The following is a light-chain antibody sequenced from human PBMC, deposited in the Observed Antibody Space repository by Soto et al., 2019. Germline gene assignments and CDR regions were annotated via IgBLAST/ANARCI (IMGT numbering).Light chain of an antibody. V-gene: IGLV1-44*01. Sequence: QSVLTQPPSASGTPGQRVTISCSGSRSNIGNNAVSWYQQLPGTAPKLLIYNNNQRPSGVPDRFSGSKSGTSASLAITGLQSEAEADYYGAAWDDALNARGVFGGGTKLTVL. CDR3: AAWDDALNARGV. CDR1: RSNIGNNA. J-gene: IGLJ3*02. CDR2: NNN.